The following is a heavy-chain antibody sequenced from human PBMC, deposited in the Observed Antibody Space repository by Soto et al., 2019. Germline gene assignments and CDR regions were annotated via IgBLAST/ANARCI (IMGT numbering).Heavy chain of an antibody. D-gene: IGHD1-1*01. Sequence: PSETLSLTCGLYGGSFSGYYWSWIRQPPGKGLEWIGEINHYRSTNYNPSLKSRVTISVDTSKNQFSLKLTSVTAADTAVYYCARTRPTSRRYYYYGMDVWGQGTTVTVSS. CDR2: INHYRST. CDR3: ARTRPTSRRYYYYGMDV. J-gene: IGHJ6*02. CDR1: GGSFSGYY. V-gene: IGHV4-34*01.